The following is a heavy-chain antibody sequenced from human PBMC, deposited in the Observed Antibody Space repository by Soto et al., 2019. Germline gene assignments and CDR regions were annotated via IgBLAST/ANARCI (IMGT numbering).Heavy chain of an antibody. J-gene: IGHJ4*02. V-gene: IGHV1-58*01. D-gene: IGHD4-4*01. Sequence: ASVKVSCKASGFTFTSSAVQWVRQARGHRLEWIGWIVVGSGNTNYAQKFQERVTITRDMSTSTAYMELSSLRSEDTAVYYCAAGGRDGYSPFDYWGQGTLVTVSS. CDR2: IVVGSGNT. CDR1: GFTFTSSA. CDR3: AAGGRDGYSPFDY.